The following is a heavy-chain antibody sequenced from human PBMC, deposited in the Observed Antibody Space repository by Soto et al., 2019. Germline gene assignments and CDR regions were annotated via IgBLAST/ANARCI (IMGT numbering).Heavy chain of an antibody. V-gene: IGHV1-18*01. D-gene: IGHD3-10*01. CDR2: ISAYNGNT. J-gene: IGHJ5*02. CDR3: ARDYYYGSGSRRHNWFDP. CDR1: GYTFTSYG. Sequence: VASVKVSCKASGYTFTSYGISWVRQAPGQGLEWMGWISAYNGNTNYAQKLQGRVTMTTDTSTSTAYMELRSLRSDDTAVYYCARDYYYGSGSRRHNWFDPRGQGTLVTVSS.